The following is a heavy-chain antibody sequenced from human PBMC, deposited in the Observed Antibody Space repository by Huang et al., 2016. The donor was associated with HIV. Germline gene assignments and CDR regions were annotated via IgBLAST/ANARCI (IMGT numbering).Heavy chain of an antibody. Sequence: VESGGRSVQPGGSIKLSCVGSTFTFGAYWMSWVRQPPGKGLEWVDNIKQDESEKYYVDSVKGRFNIARDNCRKVLFLEMDDLRVEDTAIYFCATKTAGMDIWGQGTTVTVSS. V-gene: IGHV3-7*01. CDR3: ATKTAGMDI. CDR1: TFTFGAYW. CDR2: IKQDESEK. D-gene: IGHD1-7*01. J-gene: IGHJ6*02.